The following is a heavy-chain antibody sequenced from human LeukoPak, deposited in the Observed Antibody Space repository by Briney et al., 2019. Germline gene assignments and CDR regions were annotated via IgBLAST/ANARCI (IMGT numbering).Heavy chain of an antibody. CDR2: IYYSGST. J-gene: IGHJ4*02. Sequence: KSSQTLSLTCTVSGGSISSGGYYWSWIRQHPGKGLEWIGYIYYSGSTYYNPSLKSRVTISVDTSKNQFSLKLSSVTAADTAVYYCARGRVRYFDWFTDYFDCWGQGTLVTVSS. D-gene: IGHD3-9*01. CDR3: ARGRVRYFDWFTDYFDC. CDR1: GGSISSGGYY. V-gene: IGHV4-31*03.